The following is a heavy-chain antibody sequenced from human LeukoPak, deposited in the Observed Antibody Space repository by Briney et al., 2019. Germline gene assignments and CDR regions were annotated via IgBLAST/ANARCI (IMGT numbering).Heavy chain of an antibody. Sequence: PSETLSLTCSVSGASVSSSHWNWTRQSPGKGLEWIANVDYNGSTKYNPSLRGRGTMSLDTSKNQFHLKLESVTAADTAVYYCARNSSSGFFDYWAREPWPPSPQ. J-gene: IGHJ4*02. CDR2: VDYNGST. CDR1: GASVSSSH. V-gene: IGHV4-59*08. D-gene: IGHD6-6*01. CDR3: ARNSSSGFFDY.